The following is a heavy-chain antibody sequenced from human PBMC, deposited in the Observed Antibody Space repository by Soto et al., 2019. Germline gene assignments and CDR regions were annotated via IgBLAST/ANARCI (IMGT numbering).Heavy chain of an antibody. D-gene: IGHD6-19*01. Sequence: GGSLRLSCAASGFTFSSYAMSWVRQAPGKGLEWVSAISGSGGSTYYADSVKGRFTISRDNSKNTLYLQMNSLRAEDTAVYYCAKGPHRSSGWYRTFDYWGQGTLVTVSS. CDR2: ISGSGGST. CDR3: AKGPHRSSGWYRTFDY. J-gene: IGHJ4*02. V-gene: IGHV3-23*01. CDR1: GFTFSSYA.